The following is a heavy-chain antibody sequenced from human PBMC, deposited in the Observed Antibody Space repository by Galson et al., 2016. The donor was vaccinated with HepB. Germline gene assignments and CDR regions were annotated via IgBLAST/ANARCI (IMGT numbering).Heavy chain of an antibody. Sequence: SETLSLTCTVSGGSISSYYWSWIRQPPGKGLEWIGYIYYSGSTNYNPSLKSRVTISVDTSKNQFSLKLNSVTAADTAVYYCAGHSNYEFWSGSNFDYWGQGTLVTVSS. D-gene: IGHD3-3*01. V-gene: IGHV4-59*01. J-gene: IGHJ4*02. CDR1: GGSISSYY. CDR3: AGHSNYEFWSGSNFDY. CDR2: IYYSGST.